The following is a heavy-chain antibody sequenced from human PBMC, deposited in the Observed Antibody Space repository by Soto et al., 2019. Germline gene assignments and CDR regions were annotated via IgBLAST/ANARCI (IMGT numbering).Heavy chain of an antibody. CDR3: AKAPGPCRIHHPIGPTAGFDI. J-gene: IGHJ3*02. CDR2: ISGSGGST. Sequence: EVQLLESGGGLVQPGGSLRLSCAASGFTFSSYAMSWVRQAPGKGLEWVSAISGSGGSTYYADSVKGRFTISRDNSKNTLYLQMNCLRAEDTAVYYCAKAPGPCRIHHPIGPTAGFDIWGQGTMVTVSS. CDR1: GFTFSSYA. D-gene: IGHD5-18*01. V-gene: IGHV3-23*01.